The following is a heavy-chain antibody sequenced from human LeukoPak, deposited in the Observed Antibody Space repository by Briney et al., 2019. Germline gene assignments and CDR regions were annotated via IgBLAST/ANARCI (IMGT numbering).Heavy chain of an antibody. CDR1: GFTFSDYE. Sequence: GGSLRLSCAASGFTFSDYEMNWVRQAPGKGLEWVSYISSSGRRIYYADSVKGRFTISRDNAKNSLYLQMNSLRAEDTAVYYCLQWLEDYWGQGTLVTVSS. CDR2: ISSSGRRI. D-gene: IGHD6-19*01. V-gene: IGHV3-48*03. CDR3: LQWLEDY. J-gene: IGHJ4*02.